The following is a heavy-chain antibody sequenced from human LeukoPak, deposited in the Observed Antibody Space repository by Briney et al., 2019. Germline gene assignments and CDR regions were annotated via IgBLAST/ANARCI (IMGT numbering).Heavy chain of an antibody. CDR2: IYYSGST. Sequence: PSGTLSLTCTVSGGSISSYYWSWIRQPPWKGLEWIGYIYYSGSTNYNPSLKSRVTISVDTSKNQFSLKLSSVTAADTAVYYCALQNLRPLQGYYFDYWGQGTLVTVSS. D-gene: IGHD2-15*01. CDR3: ALQNLRPLQGYYFDY. CDR1: GGSISSYY. V-gene: IGHV4-59*01. J-gene: IGHJ4*02.